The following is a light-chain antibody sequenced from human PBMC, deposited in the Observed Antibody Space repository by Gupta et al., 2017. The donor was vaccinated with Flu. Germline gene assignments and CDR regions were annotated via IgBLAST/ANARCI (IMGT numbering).Light chain of an antibody. J-gene: IGKJ4*01. Sequence: DIQMTQTPSFLSASVGVRVTITCTGSQSVRYFFNWYQQKPGTAPKLLIYAASSLQSGVPSRFSGSGSGTDFTLIINNLQPEDFATYYCQQCYSMPLTFGGGTKVEIK. CDR3: QQCYSMPLT. CDR2: AAS. CDR1: QSVRYF. V-gene: IGKV1-39*01.